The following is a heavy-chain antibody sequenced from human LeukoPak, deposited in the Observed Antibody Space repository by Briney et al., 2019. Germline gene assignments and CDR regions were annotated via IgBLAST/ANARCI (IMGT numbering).Heavy chain of an antibody. CDR1: GGSFSGYY. CDR3: ARLHILTGYYTFDY. Sequence: SETLSLTCAVYGGSFSGYYWSWIRQPPGKGLEWIGEINHSGSTNYNPSLKSRVTISVDKSKNQFSLKLSSVTAADTAVYYCARLHILTGYYTFDYWGQGTLVTVSS. D-gene: IGHD3-9*01. V-gene: IGHV4-34*01. CDR2: INHSGST. J-gene: IGHJ4*02.